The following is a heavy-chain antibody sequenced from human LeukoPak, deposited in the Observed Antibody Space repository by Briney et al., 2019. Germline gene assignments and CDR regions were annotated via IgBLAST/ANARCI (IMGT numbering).Heavy chain of an antibody. Sequence: APVKVSCKASGYTFTGYYMHWVRQAPGQGLEWMGWINPNSGGTNYAQKFQGRVTMTRDTSISTAYMELSRLRSDDTAVYYCARDRYYDSSGYIYYYYYMDVWGKGTTVTVSS. CDR3: ARDRYYDSSGYIYYYYYMDV. D-gene: IGHD3-22*01. CDR1: GYTFTGYY. J-gene: IGHJ6*03. CDR2: INPNSGGT. V-gene: IGHV1-2*02.